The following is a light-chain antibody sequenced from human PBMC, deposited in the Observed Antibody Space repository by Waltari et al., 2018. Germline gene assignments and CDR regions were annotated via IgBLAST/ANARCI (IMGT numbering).Light chain of an antibody. Sequence: EIVMTQSPATLSVSPGERATLSCRASPSVSSNLAWYQQTPGQAPRLLIYRASTRATDIPARFSGSGSGTEFTLTISSLQSEDFAVYYCQQYNNWPLTFGGGTKVEIK. J-gene: IGKJ4*01. CDR1: PSVSSN. CDR3: QQYNNWPLT. V-gene: IGKV3-15*01. CDR2: RAS.